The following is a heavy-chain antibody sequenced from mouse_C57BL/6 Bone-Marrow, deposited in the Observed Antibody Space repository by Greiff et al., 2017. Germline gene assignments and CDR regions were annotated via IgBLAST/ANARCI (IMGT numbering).Heavy chain of an antibody. CDR3: ARELRQLRLPYAMDY. Sequence: EVKLVESGGGLVKPGGSLKLSCAASGFTFSSYAMSWVRQTQEKRLEWVATISDGGSYTYYPDNVKGRFTISRDNAKNNLYLQMSHLKSEDTAMYYCARELRQLRLPYAMDYWGQGTSVTVSS. D-gene: IGHD3-2*02. CDR2: ISDGGSYT. CDR1: GFTFSSYA. J-gene: IGHJ4*01. V-gene: IGHV5-4*01.